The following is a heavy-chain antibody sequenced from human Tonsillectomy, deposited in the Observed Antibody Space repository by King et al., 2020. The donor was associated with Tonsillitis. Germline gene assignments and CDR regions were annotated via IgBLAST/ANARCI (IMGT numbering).Heavy chain of an antibody. V-gene: IGHV3-30*04. Sequence: VQLVESGGGVVQPGRSLRLSCAASGFTFSSYAMHWVLQAPGKGLEWVAVISNDGSNKYYADSVKGRFTISRDNSKNTLYLQMNSLRAEDTAVYYCARDLAVAGDYWGQGTLVTVSS. J-gene: IGHJ4*02. CDR3: ARDLAVAGDY. CDR1: GFTFSSYA. CDR2: ISNDGSNK. D-gene: IGHD6-19*01.